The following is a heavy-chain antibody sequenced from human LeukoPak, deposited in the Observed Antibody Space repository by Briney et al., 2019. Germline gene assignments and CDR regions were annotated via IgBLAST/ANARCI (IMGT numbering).Heavy chain of an antibody. CDR2: ISHSERT. J-gene: IGHJ4*02. CDR3: ARLRQIVAANADPSSGFDH. Sequence: SETLSLTCAVYGGSFSGYYWTWVRQPPGKGLEWIGEISHSERTNSNPSLKSRVTMSLDTSKNQFSLKLTSVTAADTAVYYCARLRQIVAANADPSSGFDHWGQGTLVTVSS. D-gene: IGHD6-25*01. CDR1: GGSFSGYY. V-gene: IGHV4-34*01.